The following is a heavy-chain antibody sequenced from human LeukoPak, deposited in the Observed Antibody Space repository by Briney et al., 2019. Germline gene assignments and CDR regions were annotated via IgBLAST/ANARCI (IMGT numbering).Heavy chain of an antibody. CDR2: GIPILGTA. CDR3: ERDLQAGGDY. CDR1: GGTFSSYA. V-gene: IGHV1-69*13. Sequence: SVKVSCKASGGTFSSYAISWVRQAPGQGLELMGVGIPILGTANYAQKFQGRVTITADESTSTAHMELSSLRSEDTAVYHCERDLQAGGDYRGQGTLVNVSS. J-gene: IGHJ4*02.